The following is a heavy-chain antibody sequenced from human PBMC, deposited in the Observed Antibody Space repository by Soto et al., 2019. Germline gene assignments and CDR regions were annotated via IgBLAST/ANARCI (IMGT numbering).Heavy chain of an antibody. V-gene: IGHV3-30*18. CDR1: GFTFRSYG. CDR2: ISFDGNYK. D-gene: IGHD3-22*01. Sequence: PGGSLSLSCASSGFTFRSYGMHLVRPATGKGLEWLTVISFDGNYKYHADSVKGRFTISRDNSKNTLYLQMNSLRAEDTAVYYCAKNPGYYYDSTGYHFDYWGQGTLVTVSS. CDR3: AKNPGYYYDSTGYHFDY. J-gene: IGHJ4*02.